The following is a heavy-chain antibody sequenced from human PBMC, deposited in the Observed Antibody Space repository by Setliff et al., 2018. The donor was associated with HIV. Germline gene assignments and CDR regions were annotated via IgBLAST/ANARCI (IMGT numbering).Heavy chain of an antibody. CDR1: GSSFTDYY. V-gene: IGHV1-2*04. D-gene: IGHD3-22*01. CDR3: ARGMDYYDTSGYYQYYFDY. J-gene: IGHJ4*02. CDR2: INPKSDGA. Sequence: ASVKVSCKASGSSFTDYYIHWVRQAPGQGLEWMGWINPKSDGANYAQKFQGWITMTRDTSISTAYMELSRLRSDDTAVYYCARGMDYYDTSGYYQYYFDYWGQGTLVTVSS.